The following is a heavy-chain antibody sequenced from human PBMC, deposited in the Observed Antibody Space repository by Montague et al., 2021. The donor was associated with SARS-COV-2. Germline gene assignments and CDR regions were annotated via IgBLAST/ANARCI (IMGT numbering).Heavy chain of an antibody. CDR1: GFTFSNYD. Sequence: SLRLSCAASGFTFSNYDMNWVRQAPGKGPEWISYISTSAYTTSYAGSVKGRFTISRDNGKNSLYLQMNSLRVEDTAVYYCTGDYRSIVGDGLDIWGQGTKVTASS. J-gene: IGHJ3*02. CDR3: TGDYRSIVGDGLDI. D-gene: IGHD3-16*02. CDR2: ISTSAYTT. V-gene: IGHV3-48*03.